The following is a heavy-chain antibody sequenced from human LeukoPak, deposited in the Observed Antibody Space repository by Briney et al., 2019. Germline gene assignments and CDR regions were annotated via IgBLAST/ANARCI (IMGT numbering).Heavy chain of an antibody. D-gene: IGHD3-22*01. J-gene: IGHJ4*02. CDR3: ARGYYDPHDY. Sequence: PSETLSLTCAVSGYSISSGSYWGWIRQPPGKGLEWIGSIYHSGSTYYNPSLKSRVTISVDTSKNQFSLKLSSVTAAGTAVYYCARGYYDPHDYWGQGTLVTVSS. V-gene: IGHV4-38-2*01. CDR1: GYSISSGSY. CDR2: IYHSGST.